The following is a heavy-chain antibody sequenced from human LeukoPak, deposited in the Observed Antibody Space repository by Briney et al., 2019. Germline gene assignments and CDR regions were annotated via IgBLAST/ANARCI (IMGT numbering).Heavy chain of an antibody. J-gene: IGHJ3*02. CDR3: ARGFIPWFGELRGDAFDI. V-gene: IGHV1-18*01. CDR2: ISGYSGNT. Sequence: GASVKVSCKTSGYTFTTYGISWVRQAPGQGLEWMGWISGYSGNTDYAQNLQGRVTMTTDTSTSTAYMELRSLRSDDTAVYYCARGFIPWFGELRGDAFDIWGQGTMVTVSS. CDR1: GYTFTTYG. D-gene: IGHD3-10*01.